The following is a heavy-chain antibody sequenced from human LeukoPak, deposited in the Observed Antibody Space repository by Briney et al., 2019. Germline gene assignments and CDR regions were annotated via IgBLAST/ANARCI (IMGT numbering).Heavy chain of an antibody. CDR1: GFTFSNFA. V-gene: IGHV3-23*01. CDR3: ATHYYDSSGYYLPPYYFDY. CDR2: INNNAVST. D-gene: IGHD3-22*01. J-gene: IGHJ4*02. Sequence: GGSLRLSCAVSGFTFSNFAMSWVRQAPGKGLEWVSTINNNAVSTYYADSVKGRFTISRDNSKNTLYLQMNSLRAEDTAVYYCATHYYDSSGYYLPPYYFDYWGQGTLVTVSS.